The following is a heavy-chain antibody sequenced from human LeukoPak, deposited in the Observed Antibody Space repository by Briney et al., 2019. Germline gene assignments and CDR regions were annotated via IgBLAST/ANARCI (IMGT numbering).Heavy chain of an antibody. V-gene: IGHV4-59*08. CDR3: ARHWETSSWYVDY. CDR2: IYYNGGA. CDR1: GGSISSSY. D-gene: IGHD6-13*01. J-gene: IGHJ4*02. Sequence: SETLSLTCTVSGGSISSSYWSWIRQPPGKGLEWIGYIYYNGGANYNPSLKSRVSISVDTSKNHLSLKLSSVTAADTAVYYCARHWETSSWYVDYWGQGTLVTVSS.